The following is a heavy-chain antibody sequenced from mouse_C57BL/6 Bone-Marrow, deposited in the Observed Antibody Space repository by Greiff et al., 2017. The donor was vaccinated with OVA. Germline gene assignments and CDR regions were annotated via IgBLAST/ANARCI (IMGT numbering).Heavy chain of an antibody. CDR1: GFNIKDDY. J-gene: IGHJ2*01. V-gene: IGHV14-4*01. CDR2: IEPENGDT. Sequence: VQLQQSGAELVRPGASVKLSCTASGFNIKDDYMHWVKERPEQGLEWIGLIEPENGDTEYASKFQGKATITADTSSKTVYLHLSSLTSEDTAVYYCTTYRYWGQGTTLTVSS. CDR3: TTYRY.